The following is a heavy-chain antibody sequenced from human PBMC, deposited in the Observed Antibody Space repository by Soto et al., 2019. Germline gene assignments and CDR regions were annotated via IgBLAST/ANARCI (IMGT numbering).Heavy chain of an antibody. CDR1: GYTFTSYG. CDR3: ARRKGTAMVPDYYYCYMDV. V-gene: IGHV1-18*01. Sequence: QVQLVQSGAEVKKPGASVKVSCKASGYTFTSYGISWVRQAPGQGLEWMGWISAYNGNTNYAQKLQGRVTMTTDTTTSPAYMELRSLRSDDTAVYYCARRKGTAMVPDYYYCYMDVWGKGTTVTVSS. CDR2: ISAYNGNT. D-gene: IGHD5-18*01. J-gene: IGHJ6*03.